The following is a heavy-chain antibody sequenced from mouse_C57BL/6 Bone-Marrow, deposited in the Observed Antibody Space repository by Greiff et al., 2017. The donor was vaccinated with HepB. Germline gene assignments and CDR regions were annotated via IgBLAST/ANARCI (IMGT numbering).Heavy chain of an antibody. CDR3: ARDEGVKAWFAY. CDR1: GYSITSGYY. J-gene: IGHJ3*01. CDR2: ISYDGSN. V-gene: IGHV3-6*01. D-gene: IGHD2-2*01. Sequence: EVQVVESGPGLVKPSQSLSLTCSVTGYSITSGYYWNWIRQFPGNKLEWMGYISYDGSNNYNPSLKNRISITRDTSKNQFFLKLNSVTTEDTATYYCARDEGVKAWFAYWGQGTLVTVSA.